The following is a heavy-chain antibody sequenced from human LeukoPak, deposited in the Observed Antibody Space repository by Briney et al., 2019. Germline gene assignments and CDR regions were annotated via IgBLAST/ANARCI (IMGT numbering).Heavy chain of an antibody. V-gene: IGHV4-39*07. CDR3: ARTTEGGYTYGYFYYYYMDV. D-gene: IGHD5-18*01. CDR1: GGSISTSSYY. CDR2: IYYNGST. Sequence: SETLSLTCTVSGGSISTSSYYWGWIRQPPGKGLQWIGSIYYNGSTYYNPSLKSRVTISVDTSKNQFSLKLTSVTAADTAVYYCARTTEGGYTYGYFYYYYMDVWGKGTTVTISS. J-gene: IGHJ6*03.